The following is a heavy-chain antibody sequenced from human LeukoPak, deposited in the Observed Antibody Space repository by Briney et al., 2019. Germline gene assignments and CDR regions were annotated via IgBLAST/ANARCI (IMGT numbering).Heavy chain of an antibody. J-gene: IGHJ6*02. V-gene: IGHV3-33*01. Sequence: GGSLRLSCAASGFTFSSYGMHWVRQAPGKGLEWVAVIWYDGSNKYYADSVKGRFTISRDNSKNTLYLQMNSLRAEDTAVYYCARGGYSSSWYVSYYYGMDVWGQGTTVTVSS. CDR3: ARGGYSSSWYVSYYYGMDV. D-gene: IGHD6-13*01. CDR2: IWYDGSNK. CDR1: GFTFSSYG.